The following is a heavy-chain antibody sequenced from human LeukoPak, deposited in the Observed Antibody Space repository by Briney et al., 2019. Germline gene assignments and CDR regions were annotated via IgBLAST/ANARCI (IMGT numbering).Heavy chain of an antibody. Sequence: TGGSLRLSCAASGFTFSSYAMHWVRQAPGKGLEWVAVISYDGSNKYYADSVKGRFNSKNTLYLQMNSLRAEDTAVYYCARDTSQIDYWGQGTLVTVSS. D-gene: IGHD2/OR15-2a*01. V-gene: IGHV3-30*04. CDR1: GFTFSSYA. CDR3: ARDTSQIDY. CDR2: ISYDGSNK. J-gene: IGHJ4*02.